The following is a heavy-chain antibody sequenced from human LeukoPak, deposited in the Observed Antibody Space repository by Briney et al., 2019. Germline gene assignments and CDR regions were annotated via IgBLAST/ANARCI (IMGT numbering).Heavy chain of an antibody. V-gene: IGHV3-30-3*01. CDR3: ARGGGSYFWECDY. D-gene: IGHD1-26*01. CDR1: GFTFSSYA. Sequence: GGSLRLSCAASGFTFSSYAMHWVRQAPGKGLEWVAVISYDGSNKYYADSVKGRFTISRDNSKNTLYLQMNSLRAEDTAVYYCARGGGSYFWECDYWGQGTLVTVSS. J-gene: IGHJ4*02. CDR2: ISYDGSNK.